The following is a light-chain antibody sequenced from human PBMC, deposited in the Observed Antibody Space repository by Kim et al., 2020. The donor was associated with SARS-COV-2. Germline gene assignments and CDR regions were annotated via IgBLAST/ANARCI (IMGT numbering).Light chain of an antibody. CDR2: DAS. CDR3: QQRSNWLT. Sequence: SLSPGQRATPSCRASQSVSSYLAWYQQKPGQAPRLLIYDASNRATGIPARFSGSGSGTDFTLTISSLEPEDFVVYYCQQRSNWLTFGGGTKVDIK. CDR1: QSVSSY. V-gene: IGKV3-11*01. J-gene: IGKJ4*01.